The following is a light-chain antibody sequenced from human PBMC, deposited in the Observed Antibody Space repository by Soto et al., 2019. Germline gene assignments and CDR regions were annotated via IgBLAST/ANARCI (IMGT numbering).Light chain of an antibody. CDR2: GAS. CDR3: LQYGSSPHT. V-gene: IGKV3-20*01. J-gene: IGKJ5*01. Sequence: QVPRNLSFSPRERDSLSSKASQSVSSNYLAWFQQKPGQAPRLLISGASNRASDIPDRFSGSGSWTDFTLTISRLEPEDFAVYYCLQYGSSPHTFGQGTRLEIK. CDR1: QSVSSNY.